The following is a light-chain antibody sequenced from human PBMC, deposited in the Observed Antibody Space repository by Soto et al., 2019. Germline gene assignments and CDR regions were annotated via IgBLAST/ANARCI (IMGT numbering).Light chain of an antibody. CDR3: QQYGSTPYT. V-gene: IGKV3-20*01. CDR2: GAS. J-gene: IGKJ2*01. Sequence: EIVLTQSPDTRSLSPGDTATLSCRASQRVYSNYLAWYQHQPGQTPRLLISGASSRATGIPDRFSGSGSETDFTLTISRLEPEDFAVYYCQQYGSTPYTFGQGTKL. CDR1: QRVYSNY.